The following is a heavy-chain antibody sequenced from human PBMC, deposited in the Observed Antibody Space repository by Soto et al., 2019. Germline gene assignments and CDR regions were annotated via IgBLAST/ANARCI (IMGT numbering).Heavy chain of an antibody. J-gene: IGHJ6*02. Sequence: SETLSLTCAVYGGSFSGYYWSWIRQPPGKGLEWIGEINHSGSTNYNPSLKSRVTISVDTSKNQFSLKLSSVTAVDTAVYYCARGLFDYSDPMYYYGMDVWGQGTTVTVSS. CDR2: INHSGST. CDR3: ARGLFDYSDPMYYYGMDV. CDR1: GGSFSGYY. V-gene: IGHV4-34*01. D-gene: IGHD4-17*01.